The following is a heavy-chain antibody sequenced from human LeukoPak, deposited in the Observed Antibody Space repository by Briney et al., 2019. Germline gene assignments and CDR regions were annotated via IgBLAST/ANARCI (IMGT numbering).Heavy chain of an antibody. D-gene: IGHD6-19*01. CDR3: ARDRRGGWSKTSQPRTGMDV. J-gene: IGHJ6*02. V-gene: IGHV3-21*01. CDR1: GLTFSSYS. CDR2: ISSSSSYI. Sequence: GGSLRLSCAASGLTFSSYSMNWVRQAPGKGLEWVSSISSSSSYIYYADSVKGRFTISRDNAENSLYLQMNSLRAEDTAVYYCARDRRGGWSKTSQPRTGMDVWGQGTTVTVSS.